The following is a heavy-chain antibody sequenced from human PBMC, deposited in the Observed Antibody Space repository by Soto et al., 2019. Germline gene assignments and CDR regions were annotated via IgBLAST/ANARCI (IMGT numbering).Heavy chain of an antibody. D-gene: IGHD1-26*01. CDR2: IIPIFGIA. V-gene: IGHV1-69*01. J-gene: IGHJ6*02. CDR1: GGTFSSYA. CDR3: ARGEGVYAVPPKNGMDV. Sequence: QVQLVQSGAEVKKPGSSVKVSCKASGGTFSSYAISWVRQAPGQGLEWMGGIIPIFGIANYAQKFQGRVTITADESTSTAYMELSSLRSEDTAVYYCARGEGVYAVPPKNGMDVWGQGTTVTVSS.